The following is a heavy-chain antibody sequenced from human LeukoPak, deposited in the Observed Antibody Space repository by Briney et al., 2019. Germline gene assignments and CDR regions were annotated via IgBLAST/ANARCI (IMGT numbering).Heavy chain of an antibody. V-gene: IGHV3-7*03. CDR1: GFSFSSYW. Sequence: PGGSLRLSCAASGFSFSSYWMTWIRQSPEKGLEWVAHIKEDGTVKYYVDSVKGRFTISRDNANNSVFLQMNSLRVEDTATYYCVRDGGTDWYDPWGQGTLVSVSS. CDR3: VRDGGTDWYDP. J-gene: IGHJ5*02. D-gene: IGHD3-16*01. CDR2: IKEDGTVK.